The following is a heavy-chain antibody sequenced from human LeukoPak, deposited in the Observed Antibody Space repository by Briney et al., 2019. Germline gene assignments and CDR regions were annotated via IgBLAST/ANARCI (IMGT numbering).Heavy chain of an antibody. CDR1: GGSINSYY. V-gene: IGHV4-59*01. CDR3: ARRNAFDF. Sequence: SETLSLTCTVPGGSINSYYWNWVRQPPWRGLEWIGFVSDSGSTSYNPSLKSRVTISVDTSKNQFSLKLSPVTAADTAVYYCARRNAFDFWGQGTMVTVSS. J-gene: IGHJ3*01. CDR2: VSDSGST.